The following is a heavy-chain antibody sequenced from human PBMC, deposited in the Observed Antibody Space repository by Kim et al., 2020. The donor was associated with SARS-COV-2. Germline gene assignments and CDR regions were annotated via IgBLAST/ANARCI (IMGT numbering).Heavy chain of an antibody. V-gene: IGHV3-73*01. D-gene: IGHD1-1*01. Sequence: GGSLRLSCAASGFTFSSSAMHWVRQASGQGLEWVGRIRSKANSYATVYAASVKGRFTISRDDSKSTAHLQMNSLKTEDTAVYYCTSVPGTTLAFWDAFD. CDR1: GFTFSSSA. CDR3: TSVPGTTLAFWDAFD. J-gene: IGHJ3*02. CDR2: IRSKANSYAT.